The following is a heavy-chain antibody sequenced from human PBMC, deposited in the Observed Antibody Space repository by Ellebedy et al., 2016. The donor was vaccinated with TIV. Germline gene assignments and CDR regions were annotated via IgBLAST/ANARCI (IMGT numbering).Heavy chain of an antibody. J-gene: IGHJ4*02. CDR3: ARMTSRGFSTPAY. CDR1: HYAISGGYY. D-gene: IGHD6-19*01. CDR2: MFHSGST. V-gene: IGHV4-38-2*02. Sequence: SETLSLXCSVSHYAISGGYYWGWIRQSPGKGLEWIGSMFHSGSTYYNPSLKSRVTMSVDTSKNQLSLKVRSVTAADTAIYYCARMTSRGFSTPAYWGQGTLVTVSS.